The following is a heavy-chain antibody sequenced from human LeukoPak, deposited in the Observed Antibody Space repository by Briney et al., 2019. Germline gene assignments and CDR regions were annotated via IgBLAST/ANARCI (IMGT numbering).Heavy chain of an antibody. CDR3: ARAGYTYNTLYH. CDR1: GFTFNNFW. D-gene: IGHD3-3*01. J-gene: IGHJ4*02. Sequence: QPGGSLRLSCAASGFTFNNFWMTWVRQTPGKGLEWVATINQDGSEKYSVDSVKGRFTISRDNAKNSLYLQMDSLRAEDTAVYYCARAGYTYNTLYHWGQGTLVTVSS. V-gene: IGHV3-7*01. CDR2: INQDGSEK.